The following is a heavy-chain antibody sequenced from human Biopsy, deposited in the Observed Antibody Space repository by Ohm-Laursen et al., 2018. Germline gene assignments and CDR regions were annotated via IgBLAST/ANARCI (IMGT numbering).Heavy chain of an antibody. V-gene: IGHV3-7*04. CDR2: MNQDGSEE. CDR3: ARGPSGTAAGRFAS. CDR1: GFTAYNNY. Sequence: SLRLSCAAFGFTAYNNYMTWVRQTPEKGLEWVANMNQDGSEEHYVDSVKGRFTISRDNSKSSLYLQMNSLRDEDTAVYYCARGPSGTAAGRFASWGQGTLVTVSS. J-gene: IGHJ4*02. D-gene: IGHD6-13*01.